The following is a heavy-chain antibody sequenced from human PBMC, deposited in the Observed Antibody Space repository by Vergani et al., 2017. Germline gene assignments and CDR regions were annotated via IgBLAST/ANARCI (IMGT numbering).Heavy chain of an antibody. CDR2: MDYSGST. CDR1: GDSVISTDYH. V-gene: IGHV4-39*01. J-gene: IGHJ4*02. CDR3: ASKRGACRAAYCHSYDF. D-gene: IGHD2-15*01. Sequence: QVQLQESGPGLVKPSETLSLTCTVSGDSVISTDYHWGWIRQPPGKGLEWIGSMDYSGSTSYNPSLESRIPISFETPKNHFSLRLTSVTAADTAVYYCASKRGACRAAYCHSYDFWGPGTLVGVSS.